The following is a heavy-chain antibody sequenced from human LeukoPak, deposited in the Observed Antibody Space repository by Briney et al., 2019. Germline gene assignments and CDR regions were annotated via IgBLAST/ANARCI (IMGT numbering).Heavy chain of an antibody. CDR1: GGTFSSYA. CDR3: ASGADYGDYPFFDY. J-gene: IGHJ4*02. CDR2: IIPILGIA. D-gene: IGHD4-17*01. V-gene: IGHV1-69*04. Sequence: ASVKVSCKASGGTFSSYAISWVRQAPGQGLEWMGRIIPILGIANYAQKFQGRVTITADKSTSTAYMELSSLRSEDTAVYYCASGADYGDYPFFDYWGQGTLVTASS.